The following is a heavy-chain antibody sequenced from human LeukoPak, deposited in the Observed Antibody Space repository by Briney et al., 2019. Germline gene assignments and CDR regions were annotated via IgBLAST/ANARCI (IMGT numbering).Heavy chain of an antibody. CDR2: IYHSGST. CDR3: ARVTSGSYGRLGY. D-gene: IGHD3-16*01. Sequence: SETLSLTCAVYIDSFSNYHWNWIRQTPAKGLEWIGSIYHSGSTYYNPSLKSRVTISVDTSKNQFSLKLSSVTAADTAVYYCARVTSGSYGRLGYWGQGTLVTVSS. J-gene: IGHJ4*02. CDR1: IDSFSNYH. V-gene: IGHV4-38-2*01.